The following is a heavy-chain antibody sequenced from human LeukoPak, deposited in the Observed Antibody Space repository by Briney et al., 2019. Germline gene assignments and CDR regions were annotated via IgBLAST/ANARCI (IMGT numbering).Heavy chain of an antibody. J-gene: IGHJ6*04. Sequence: GGSLRLSCAASGFTFSSYEMNWVRQAPGEGLEWVSYISSSGSTIYYADSVKGRFTIARDNAKNSPYLQMNSLRAEDTAVYYCAELGITMIGGVWGKGTTVTISS. V-gene: IGHV3-48*03. CDR1: GFTFSSYE. CDR3: AELGITMIGGV. CDR2: ISSSGSTI. D-gene: IGHD3-10*02.